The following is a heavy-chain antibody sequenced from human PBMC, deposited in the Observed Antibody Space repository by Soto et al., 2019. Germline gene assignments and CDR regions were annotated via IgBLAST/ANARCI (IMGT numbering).Heavy chain of an antibody. CDR3: AKDQDPGYGALYYYYYMDV. CDR2: ISYDGSNK. D-gene: IGHD4-17*01. J-gene: IGHJ6*03. V-gene: IGHV3-30*18. Sequence: QVQLVESGGGVVQPGRSLRLSCAASGFTFSSYGMHWVRQAPGKGLEWVAVISYDGSNKYYADSVKGRFTISRDNSKNTLYLQMHSLRAEDTAVYYCAKDQDPGYGALYYYYYMDVWGKGSTVTVSS. CDR1: GFTFSSYG.